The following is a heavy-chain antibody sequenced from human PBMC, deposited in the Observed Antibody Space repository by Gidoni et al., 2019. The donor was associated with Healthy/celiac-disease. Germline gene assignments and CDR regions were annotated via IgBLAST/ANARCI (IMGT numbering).Heavy chain of an antibody. CDR3: ARDYEDYCYYYGMDV. CDR1: GYTFTIYG. J-gene: IGHJ6*02. D-gene: IGHD3-3*01. V-gene: IGHV1-18*01. Sequence: QVQLVQSASEVKKPGASVKVSCKASGYTFTIYGLIWVRQAPGQGLEWMGWISAYNGIKNQAKKLEGRVKMTTDTYTSTVYMELRSLKYDDTDVYCWARDYEDYCYYYGMDVWGQGTTVTVSS. CDR2: ISAYNGIK.